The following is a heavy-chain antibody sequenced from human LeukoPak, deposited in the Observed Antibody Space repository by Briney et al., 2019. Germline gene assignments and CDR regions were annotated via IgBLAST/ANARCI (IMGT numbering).Heavy chain of an antibody. J-gene: IGHJ4*02. CDR3: AKGALSGVAVDPLVTPLDF. CDR2: FSGSGGSP. D-gene: IGHD6-19*01. CDR1: GFTFSSYA. V-gene: IGHV3-23*01. Sequence: PGGSLRLSCAASGFTFSSYAMSWVRQAPGKGLEWVSAFSGSGGSPYYADSVKGRFTISRDNSKNTLYLQMNSLRAEDTAVYYCAKGALSGVAVDPLVTPLDFLGQGTLVTVSS.